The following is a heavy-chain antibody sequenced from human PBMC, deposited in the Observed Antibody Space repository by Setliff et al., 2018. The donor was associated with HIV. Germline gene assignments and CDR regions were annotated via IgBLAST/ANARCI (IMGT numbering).Heavy chain of an antibody. CDR2: IYSGGTT. V-gene: IGHV4-39*07. CDR3: ATYYIAVAGTFPY. Sequence: SETLSLTCTVSGGSISSSSYYWGWIRQPPGKGLEWIGNIYSGGTTYYNSSLRSRVTITGDESKNQFSLKLSSVTAADTAVYYCATYYIAVAGTFPYWGQGTLVTVSS. J-gene: IGHJ4*02. CDR1: GGSISSSSYY. D-gene: IGHD6-19*01.